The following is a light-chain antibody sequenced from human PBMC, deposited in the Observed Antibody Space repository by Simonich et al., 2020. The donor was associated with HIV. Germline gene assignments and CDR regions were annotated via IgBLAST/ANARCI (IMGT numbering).Light chain of an antibody. CDR3: GSRDSSGAYRV. Sequence: SSELTQDPAVSVALGQTVRITCQGDSLRIYYASWYQQKPGQAPVLVIYGKNNRPSGIPDRFSGSSSGNTASLTITGTQAEDEADYYCGSRDSSGAYRVFGGGTKVTVL. CDR1: SLRIYY. CDR2: GKN. V-gene: IGLV3-19*01. J-gene: IGLJ2*01.